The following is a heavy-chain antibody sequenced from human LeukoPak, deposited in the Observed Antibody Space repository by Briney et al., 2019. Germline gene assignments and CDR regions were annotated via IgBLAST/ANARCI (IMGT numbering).Heavy chain of an antibody. V-gene: IGHV3-74*01. CDR2: INTDGTIT. Sequence: GGSLRLSCAASGFTFSDYWMNWVRQAPGEGLEWVSHINTDGTITAYADTVKGRFTISRDNARNTVYLQVNSLRVEDTAVYYCARDLGHTGYDLYDYWGQGTLVTVSS. CDR3: ARDLGHTGYDLYDY. J-gene: IGHJ4*02. D-gene: IGHD5-12*01. CDR1: GFTFSDYW.